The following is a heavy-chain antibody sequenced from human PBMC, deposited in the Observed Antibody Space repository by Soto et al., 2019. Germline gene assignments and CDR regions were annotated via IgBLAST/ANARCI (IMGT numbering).Heavy chain of an antibody. CDR2: INPSGGST. Sequence: GASVKVSCKASGYTFTSYYMHWVRQAPGQGLEWMGIINPSGGSTSYAQKFQGRVTMTRDTSTSTVYMELSSLRSEDTAVYYCARDIFRVSYGSGSYYNEVDYWGQGTLVTVSS. D-gene: IGHD3-10*01. CDR1: GYTFTSYY. CDR3: ARDIFRVSYGSGSYYNEVDY. J-gene: IGHJ4*02. V-gene: IGHV1-46*03.